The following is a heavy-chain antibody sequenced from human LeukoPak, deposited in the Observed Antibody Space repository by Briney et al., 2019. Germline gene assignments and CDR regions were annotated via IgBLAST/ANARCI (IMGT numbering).Heavy chain of an antibody. D-gene: IGHD2-2*03. CDR3: ARGGYCSSTSCYYYFDY. V-gene: IGHV1-69*05. CDR2: IIPIYGRA. Sequence: ASVKVSCKASGGSFTSYGISWVRQAPGQGLEWMGKIIPIYGRANYAQKFQGRVTITTDESTSTAYMELSSLRSEDTAVYYCARGGYCSSTSCYYYFDYWGQGTLVTVPS. CDR1: GGSFTSYG. J-gene: IGHJ4*02.